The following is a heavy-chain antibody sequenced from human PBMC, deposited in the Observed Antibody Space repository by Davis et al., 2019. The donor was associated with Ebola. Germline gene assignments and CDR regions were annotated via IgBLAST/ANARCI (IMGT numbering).Heavy chain of an antibody. D-gene: IGHD3-10*01. CDR2: INTNTGNP. J-gene: IGHJ2*01. Sequence: AASVNVSRQASGYTFTSYAMNWVRPAPGQGLEWMGWINTNTGNPPFAQGFTGRFVFSLDTSVSPTYLQISSLTADDTAVYYWASRTPGRSGTFLGWYFDLWGRGTLVTVSS. V-gene: IGHV7-4-1*02. CDR3: ASRTPGRSGTFLGWYFDL. CDR1: GYTFTSYA.